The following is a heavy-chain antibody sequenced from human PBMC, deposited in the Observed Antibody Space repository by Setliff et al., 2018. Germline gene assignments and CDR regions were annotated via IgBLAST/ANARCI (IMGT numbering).Heavy chain of an antibody. CDR1: GYSFSESI. Sequence: ASVKVSCKASGYSFSESIVSWVRQAPGQSLEWMGWITAGNGDTKYSQKFQGRVTITRDTSASTFYMELSSLRSEDTALYSCAASVGGAPYYYGLDVWGQGTTVTVSS. CDR2: ITAGNGDT. CDR3: AASVGGAPYYYGLDV. D-gene: IGHD2-15*01. J-gene: IGHJ6*02. V-gene: IGHV1-3*01.